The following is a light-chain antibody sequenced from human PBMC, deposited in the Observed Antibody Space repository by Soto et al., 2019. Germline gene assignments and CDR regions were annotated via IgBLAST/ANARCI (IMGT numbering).Light chain of an antibody. CDR2: DVN. CDR1: RSDVGGYNY. V-gene: IGLV2-8*01. CDR3: ISYASSNTLI. Sequence: QSVLTQPPSASGSPGQSVAISCSGTRSDVGGYNYVSWYQQHPGKAPKLMIYDVNKRPSGVPDRFSGSKSGYTASLTVSGLQAEDEADYYFISYASSNTLIFGGGTQGTVL. J-gene: IGLJ2*01.